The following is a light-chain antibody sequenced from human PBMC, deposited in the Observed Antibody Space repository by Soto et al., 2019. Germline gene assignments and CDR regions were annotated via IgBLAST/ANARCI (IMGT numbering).Light chain of an antibody. J-gene: IGLJ2*01. CDR1: SSDVGGFDY. V-gene: IGLV2-8*01. Sequence: QSALTQPPSASGSPGQSVTISCTGTSSDVGGFDYVSWYQQYPGKAPRLVIFEVTERPSGVPDRFSGSKSGNTASLTVSGLQAEDEAHYYCSSYAGTNTVVFGGGTKLTVL. CDR3: SSYAGTNTVV. CDR2: EVT.